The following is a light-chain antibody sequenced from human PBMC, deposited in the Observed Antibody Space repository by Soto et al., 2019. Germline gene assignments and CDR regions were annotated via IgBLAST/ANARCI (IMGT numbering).Light chain of an antibody. CDR2: DAS. V-gene: IGKV1-5*01. CDR1: QSISRG. CDR3: QQYNSYSWT. Sequence: DIQMTQSPSTLSASVGDRVSITCRASQSISRGLAWYQQEPGKAPKVLIYDASSLKSGVPSRFSGSGSGTESTLTISSLQVDDFATYYCQQYNSYSWTFGQGTKVDIK. J-gene: IGKJ1*01.